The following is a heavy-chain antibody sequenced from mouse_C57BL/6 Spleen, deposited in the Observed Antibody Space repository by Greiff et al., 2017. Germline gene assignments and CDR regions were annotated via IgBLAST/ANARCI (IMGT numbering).Heavy chain of an antibody. D-gene: IGHD2-5*01. CDR1: GYTFTSYW. V-gene: IGHV1-72*01. CDR2: IDPNSGGT. J-gene: IGHJ2*01. Sequence: VQLQQPGAELVKPGASVKLSCKASGYTFTSYWMHWVKQRPGRGLEWIGRIDPNSGGTKYNEKFKIKATLTVDKPSSTADMQLSILTSEDAAVYYCAGSLYSNYEEVYYFGYWGQGTTLTVSS. CDR3: AGSLYSNYEEVYYFGY.